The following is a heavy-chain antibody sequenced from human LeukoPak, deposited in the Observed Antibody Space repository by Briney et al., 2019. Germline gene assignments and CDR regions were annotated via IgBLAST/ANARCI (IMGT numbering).Heavy chain of an antibody. Sequence: SETLSLTCAVYGGSFSGYYWSWIRQPPGKGLEWIGSIFYSGSTYYNNPSLKSRLTISVDTSKNQFSLKLSSVTAADTAVYYCARPTSTRLTFRYWGQGTLVTVSS. V-gene: IGHV4-34*12. D-gene: IGHD2/OR15-2a*01. J-gene: IGHJ4*02. CDR2: IFYSGST. CDR3: ARPTSTRLTFRY. CDR1: GGSFSGYY.